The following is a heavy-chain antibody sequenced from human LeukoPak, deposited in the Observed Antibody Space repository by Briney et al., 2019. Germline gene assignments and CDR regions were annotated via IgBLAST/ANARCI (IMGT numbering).Heavy chain of an antibody. CDR3: ARGGYSYGTPYYFDY. D-gene: IGHD5-18*01. Sequence: PSETLSLTCTVSGGSISSYYWSWIRPPPGKGLEWMGYIYYSGSTNYNPSLKSRVTISVDTSKNQFSLKLSSVTAADTAVYYCARGGYSYGTPYYFDYWGQGTLVTVSS. CDR2: IYYSGST. CDR1: GGSISSYY. J-gene: IGHJ4*02. V-gene: IGHV4-59*01.